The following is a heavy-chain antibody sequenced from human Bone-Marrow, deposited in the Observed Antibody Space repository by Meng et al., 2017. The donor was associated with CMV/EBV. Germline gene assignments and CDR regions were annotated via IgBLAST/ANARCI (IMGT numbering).Heavy chain of an antibody. V-gene: IGHV1-58*01. CDR1: GFTFTSSA. CDR2: IVVGSGNT. J-gene: IGHJ4*02. D-gene: IGHD3-10*01. CDR3: AREGSGKWPDY. Sequence: SVKVSCKASGFTFTSSAVQRVRQARGQRLEWIGWIVVGSGNTNYAQKFQERVTITRDMSTSTAYMELSSLRSEDTAVYYCAREGSGKWPDYWGQGTLVTVSS.